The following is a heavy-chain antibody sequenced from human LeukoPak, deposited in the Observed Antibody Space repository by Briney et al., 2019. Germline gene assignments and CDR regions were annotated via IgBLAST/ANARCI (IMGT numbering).Heavy chain of an antibody. D-gene: IGHD6-19*01. V-gene: IGHV3-43D*03. CDR1: GFIFDDYA. J-gene: IGHJ6*03. Sequence: GGSLRLSCAASGFIFDDYAMHWVRQAPGKGLEWVSLISWDGGSTYYADSVKGRFTISRDNSKNSLYLQMNSLRAEDTALYYCAKDIGWSWYSSGGYYMDVWGKGTTVTVSS. CDR2: ISWDGGST. CDR3: AKDIGWSWYSSGGYYMDV.